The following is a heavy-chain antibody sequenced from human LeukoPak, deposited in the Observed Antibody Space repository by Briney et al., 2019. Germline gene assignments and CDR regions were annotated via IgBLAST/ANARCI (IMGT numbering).Heavy chain of an antibody. D-gene: IGHD2-8*02. CDR2: VSGGGFDT. J-gene: IGHJ4*02. CDR3: TRRAGGNLYDLDN. V-gene: IGHV3-23*01. Sequence: GSLRLFWGGSGFTLSNYVMSRVRQASGEGVEGVSGVSGGGFDTYYTDSVKGRFTISRDNSKNMVYLQMNSLRAEDTAVYYCTRRAGGNLYDLDNWGQGTLVTVSS. CDR1: GFTLSNYV.